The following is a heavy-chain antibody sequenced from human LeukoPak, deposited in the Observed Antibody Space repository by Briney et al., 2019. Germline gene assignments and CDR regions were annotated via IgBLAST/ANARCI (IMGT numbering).Heavy chain of an antibody. CDR3: ARGGSGSS. J-gene: IGHJ5*02. V-gene: IGHV3-7*04. CDR2: IKEDGGEK. Sequence: PGGSLRLSCAASGFMFSNYWMNWVRQAPGKGLEWVATIKEDGGEKYYVDSVKGRFTISRDNAKNLLSLHMTTLRVEDTAVYYCARGGSGSSWGQGTLVTVSS. D-gene: IGHD3-10*01. CDR1: GFMFSNYW.